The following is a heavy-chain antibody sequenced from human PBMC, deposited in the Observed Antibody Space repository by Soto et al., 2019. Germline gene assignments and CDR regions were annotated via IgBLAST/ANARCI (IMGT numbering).Heavy chain of an antibody. CDR3: ARGLDSWSPYPV. J-gene: IGHJ3*01. CDR2: IHHSGST. Sequence: PTETLSLTCALYGGSFDGYYWSWSRQSPGKGLEWIGEIHHSGSTKYNPSLKRRASLSVDTSTKQFSLKMTSMTEADRGVDYCARGLDSWSPYPVWGQVTTVNV. D-gene: IGHD3-3*01. CDR1: GGSFDGYY. V-gene: IGHV4-34*01.